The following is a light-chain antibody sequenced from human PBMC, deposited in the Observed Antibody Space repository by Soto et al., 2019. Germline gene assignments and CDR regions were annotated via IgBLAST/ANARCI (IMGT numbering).Light chain of an antibody. J-gene: IGKJ1*01. CDR2: GTS. CDR3: QQYDNWPWT. CDR1: QSIGSN. Sequence: EIVMTQSPATLSVSPGERATLSCRASQSIGSNLAWYQQKPGQAPRLLIYGTSRRATGVPVRFSGSGSGTDFTLTISSLQSEDFGVYFCQQYDNWPWTFGQGTKVDNK. V-gene: IGKV3-15*01.